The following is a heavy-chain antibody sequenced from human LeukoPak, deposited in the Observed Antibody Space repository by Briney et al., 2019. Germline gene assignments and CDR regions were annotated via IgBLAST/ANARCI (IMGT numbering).Heavy chain of an antibody. CDR1: GFTFDDYA. Sequence: GGSLRLSCAASGFTFDDYAMHWVRQAPGKGLEWVSGISWNSCSIGYADSVKGRFTISRDNAKNSLYLQMNSLRAEDMALYYCAKDSSGLRDAFDIWGQGTMVTVSS. D-gene: IGHD3-22*01. CDR3: AKDSSGLRDAFDI. J-gene: IGHJ3*02. CDR2: ISWNSCSI. V-gene: IGHV3-9*03.